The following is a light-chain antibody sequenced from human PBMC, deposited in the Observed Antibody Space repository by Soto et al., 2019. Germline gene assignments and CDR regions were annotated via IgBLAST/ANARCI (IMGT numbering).Light chain of an antibody. Sequence: DIQMTQSPSSLSASLGDRVTITCQASQDISNSLNWYHQKPRKAPKLLIYNASNLETGVPSRFSGSGSGTDFTFTIGSLQPEDVATYYCQHYDNLPFTFGPGTKVHIK. CDR3: QHYDNLPFT. CDR2: NAS. V-gene: IGKV1-33*01. J-gene: IGKJ3*01. CDR1: QDISNS.